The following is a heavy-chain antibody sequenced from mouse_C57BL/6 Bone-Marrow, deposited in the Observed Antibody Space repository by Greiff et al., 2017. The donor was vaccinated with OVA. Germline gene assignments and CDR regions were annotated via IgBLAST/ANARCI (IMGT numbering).Heavy chain of an antibody. D-gene: IGHD2-4*01. CDR1: GFSLTSYG. CDR2: IWSGGST. CDR3: ARRDYDSDWYFDV. V-gene: IGHV2-2*01. J-gene: IGHJ1*03. Sequence: VQGVESGPGLVQPSQSLSITCTVSGFSLTSYGVHWVRQSPGKGLEWLGVIWSGGSTDYNAAFISRLSISKDNSKSQVFFKMNSLQADDTAIYYCARRDYDSDWYFDVWGTGTTVTVSS.